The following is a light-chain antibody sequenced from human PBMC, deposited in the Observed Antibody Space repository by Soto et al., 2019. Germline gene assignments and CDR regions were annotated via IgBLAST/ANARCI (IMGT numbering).Light chain of an antibody. CDR1: SFNIGAGYD. V-gene: IGLV1-40*01. CDR2: GNT. J-gene: IGLJ2*01. CDR3: QSYDSSLSGLV. Sequence: QSVLTQPPSVSGAPGQRVTISCTGSSFNIGAGYDVHWYQQVPGTAPKVLIHGNTNRPSGVADRFSGSKSDTSASLAITGLQAEDEADYYCQSYDSSLSGLVFGGGTKLTVL.